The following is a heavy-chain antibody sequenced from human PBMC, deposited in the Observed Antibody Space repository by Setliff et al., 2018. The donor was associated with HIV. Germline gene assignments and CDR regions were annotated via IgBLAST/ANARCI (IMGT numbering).Heavy chain of an antibody. CDR3: ARARHIVVVTAIPDAFDI. V-gene: IGHV1-69*10. D-gene: IGHD2-21*02. CDR2: IIPILGIA. J-gene: IGHJ3*02. CDR1: GGTFSSYA. Sequence: ASVKVSCKASGGTFSSYAISWVRQAPGQGLEWMGGIIPILGIANYAQKFQGRVTITADESTSTAYMELSSLRSEDTAVYYCARARHIVVVTAIPDAFDIWGQGTMVTVSS.